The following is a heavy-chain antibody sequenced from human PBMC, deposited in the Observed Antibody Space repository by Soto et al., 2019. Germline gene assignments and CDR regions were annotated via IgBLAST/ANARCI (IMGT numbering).Heavy chain of an antibody. J-gene: IGHJ4*02. CDR2: INHSGST. CDR3: ARVGVAAAGTVTPFDY. CDR1: GGSFSGYY. D-gene: IGHD6-13*01. V-gene: IGHV4-34*01. Sequence: QVQLQQWGAGLLKPSETLSLTCAVYGGSFSGYYWSWIRQPPGKGLEWIGEINHSGSTNYNPSLKSRVTISVDTSKNQFSLKLSSVTAADTAVYYCARVGVAAAGTVTPFDYWGQGTLVTVSS.